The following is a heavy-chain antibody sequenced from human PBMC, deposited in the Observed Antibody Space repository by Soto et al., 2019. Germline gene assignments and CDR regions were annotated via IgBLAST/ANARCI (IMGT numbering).Heavy chain of an antibody. D-gene: IGHD3-16*01. Sequence: QVQLVQSGAEMRKPGSSLRVSCKASGGTFSDYAFSWVRQAPGQGLEWMGGIVHRFGSPNYAQKFGGRVTITADTHSSTVDMALSSLRFDDTAAYFCARDRIQLRLGKYSFNGMDVWGQGTTIIVSS. J-gene: IGHJ6*02. CDR3: ARDRIQLRLGKYSFNGMDV. V-gene: IGHV1-69*06. CDR1: GGTFSDYA. CDR2: IVHRFGSP.